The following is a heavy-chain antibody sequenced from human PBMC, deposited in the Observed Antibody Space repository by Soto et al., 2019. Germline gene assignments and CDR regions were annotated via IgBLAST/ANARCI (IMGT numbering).Heavy chain of an antibody. D-gene: IGHD6-19*01. V-gene: IGHV1-2*02. CDR1: GYTFTSYG. Sequence: ASVKVSFKASGYTFTSYGISWVRQAPGQGLEWMGWINPNSGGTNYAQKFQGRVTMTRDTSIGTAYMELSRLRSDDTAVYYCARNSGHQRALDYWGQGTLVTVSS. J-gene: IGHJ4*02. CDR3: ARNSGHQRALDY. CDR2: INPNSGGT.